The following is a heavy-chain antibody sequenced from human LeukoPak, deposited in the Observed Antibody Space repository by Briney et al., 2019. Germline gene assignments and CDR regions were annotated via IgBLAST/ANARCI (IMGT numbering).Heavy chain of an antibody. CDR3: AKGTRFALYYFDY. J-gene: IGHJ4*02. CDR1: GFTFSNYA. D-gene: IGHD3-3*01. Sequence: PGGSLRLSCAASGFTFSNYAMAWVRQAPGEGLEWVSTIGGYGDTTYYAVSVKGRFTVSRDNSKNTLFLQMHSLRAEDTAVYYCAKGTRFALYYFDYWGQGTLVTVSS. CDR2: IGGYGDTT. V-gene: IGHV3-23*01.